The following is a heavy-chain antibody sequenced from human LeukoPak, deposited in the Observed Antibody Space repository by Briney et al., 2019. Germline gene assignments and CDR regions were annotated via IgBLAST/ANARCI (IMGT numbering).Heavy chain of an antibody. CDR1: GFTFSSYG. V-gene: IGHV3-33*06. J-gene: IGHJ4*02. Sequence: GGSLRLSCAASGFTFSSYGMHWVRQAPGKGLEWVAVIWYDGSNKYYADSVKGRFTISRDNSKNTLYLQMNSLRAEDTAVYYCAKLTGYSSSSDFWGQGTLVTVSS. D-gene: IGHD6-13*01. CDR3: AKLTGYSSSSDF. CDR2: IWYDGSNK.